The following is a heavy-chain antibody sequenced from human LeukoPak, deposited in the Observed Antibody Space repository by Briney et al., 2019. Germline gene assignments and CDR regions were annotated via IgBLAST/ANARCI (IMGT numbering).Heavy chain of an antibody. D-gene: IGHD2-2*01. CDR2: IWYDGSNK. V-gene: IGHV3-33*01. CDR3: ARGTPLGYCSSTSCYPGWFDP. CDR1: GFTFSSYG. J-gene: IGHJ5*02. Sequence: PGGSLRLSCAASGFTFSSYGMHWVRQAPGKGLEWVAVIWYDGSNKYYADSVKGRFTISRDNSKNTLYLQMNSLRAEDTAVYYCARGTPLGYCSSTSCYPGWFDPWGQGTLVTVPS.